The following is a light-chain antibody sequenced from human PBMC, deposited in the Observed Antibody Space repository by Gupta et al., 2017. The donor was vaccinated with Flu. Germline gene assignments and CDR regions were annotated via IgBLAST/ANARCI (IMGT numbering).Light chain of an antibody. Sequence: GERATLSCRASQSVSSYLAWYQQKPGQPPRLLIYDASNRATGIPARFSGSGSGTDFTLTISSLEPEDFAVYYCQQRRSWPITFGQGTRLEIK. V-gene: IGKV3-11*01. CDR3: QQRRSWPIT. J-gene: IGKJ5*01. CDR2: DAS. CDR1: QSVSSY.